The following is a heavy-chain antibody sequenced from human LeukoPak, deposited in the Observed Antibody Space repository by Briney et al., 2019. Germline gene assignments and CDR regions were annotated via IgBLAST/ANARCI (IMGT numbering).Heavy chain of an antibody. D-gene: IGHD3-16*02. CDR3: ARVNPYDYVWGSYRD. J-gene: IGHJ4*02. Sequence: SETLSLTCTVSGGSISSSSYNWGWIRQPPGKGLEWIGSVYYSGSTYYNPSLKSRVTMSVDTSKNQFSLKLSSVTAADTAVYYCARVNPYDYVWGSYRDWGQGTLVTVSS. CDR2: VYYSGST. V-gene: IGHV4-39*01. CDR1: GGSISSSSYN.